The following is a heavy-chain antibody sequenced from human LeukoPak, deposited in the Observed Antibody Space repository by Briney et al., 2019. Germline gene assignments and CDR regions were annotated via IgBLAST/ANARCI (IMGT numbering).Heavy chain of an antibody. J-gene: IGHJ4*02. CDR1: GFTFSSYG. V-gene: IGHV3-33*01. D-gene: IGHD3-9*01. CDR3: AREQGANYDILTGSLDY. CDR2: IWYDGSNK. Sequence: GRSLRLSCAASGFTFSSYGTHWVRQAPGKGLEWVAVIWYDGSNKYYADSVKGRFTISRDNSKNTLYLQMNSLRAEDTAVYYCAREQGANYDILTGSLDYWGQGTLVTVSS.